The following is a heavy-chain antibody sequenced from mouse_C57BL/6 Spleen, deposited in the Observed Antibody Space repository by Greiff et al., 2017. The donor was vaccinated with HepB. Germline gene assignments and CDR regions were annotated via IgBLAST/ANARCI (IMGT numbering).Heavy chain of an antibody. CDR3: TTHSFITTVVAPFHAMDY. D-gene: IGHD1-1*01. Sequence: VQLQQSGAELVRPGASVKLSCTASGFNIKDDYMHWVKQRPEQGLEWIGWIDPENGDTEYASKFQGKATITADTSSNTAYLQLSSLTSEDTAVYYCTTHSFITTVVAPFHAMDYWGQGTSVTVSS. CDR2: IDPENGDT. V-gene: IGHV14-4*01. J-gene: IGHJ4*01. CDR1: GFNIKDDY.